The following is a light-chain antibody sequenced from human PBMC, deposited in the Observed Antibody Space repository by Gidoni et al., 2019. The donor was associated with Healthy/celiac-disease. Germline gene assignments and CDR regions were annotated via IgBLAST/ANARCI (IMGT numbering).Light chain of an antibody. CDR3: QQRYSTPLT. CDR1: QSISSY. CDR2: AAS. Sequence: DIQMTKSPSSLSASVGDRVTITCRASQSISSYLNWYQQKPGKAPKLLIYAASSLQSGVPSRFSGSGSGTDFTLTISSLQSEDFATYYCQQRYSTPLTFGPGTKVDIK. J-gene: IGKJ3*01. V-gene: IGKV1-39*01.